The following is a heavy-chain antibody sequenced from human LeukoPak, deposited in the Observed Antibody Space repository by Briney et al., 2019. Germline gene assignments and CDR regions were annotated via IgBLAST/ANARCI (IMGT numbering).Heavy chain of an antibody. J-gene: IGHJ3*02. V-gene: IGHV4-34*01. CDR1: GGSFSGYY. Sequence: SETLSFTCAVYGGSFSGYYWSWIRQPPGKGLEWIGEINHSGSTNYNPSLKSRVTISVDTSKNQFSLKLSSVTAADTAVYYCARGRRKQWLAFIDAFDIWGQGTMVTVSS. D-gene: IGHD6-19*01. CDR3: ARGRRKQWLAFIDAFDI. CDR2: INHSGST.